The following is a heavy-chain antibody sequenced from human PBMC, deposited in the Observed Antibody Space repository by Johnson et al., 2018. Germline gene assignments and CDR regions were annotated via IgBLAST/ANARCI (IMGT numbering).Heavy chain of an antibody. Sequence: QVQLVESGGGVVQPGRSLRLSCAASGFTFSSYAMHWVRQAPGKGLEWVAVISYDGGNKYYADSVKGRFTISRDNSKNTRYLQMNSLRDEDTGAYYCGRDRSSGWYLGAYFDYWGQGTLVTVSS. CDR3: GRDRSSGWYLGAYFDY. D-gene: IGHD6-19*01. V-gene: IGHV3-30-3*01. CDR1: GFTFSSYA. J-gene: IGHJ4*02. CDR2: ISYDGGNK.